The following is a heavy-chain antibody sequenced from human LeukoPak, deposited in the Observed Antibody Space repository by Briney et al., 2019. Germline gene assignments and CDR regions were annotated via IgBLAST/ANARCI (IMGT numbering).Heavy chain of an antibody. D-gene: IGHD4-17*01. Sequence: GGSLRLSCAASGFTFSSYAMYWVRQAPGKGLEGVAVISYDGSNKYYADSVKGRFTISRDNSKNTLYLQMNSLRAEDTAVYYCATSYGDYDYYGMDVWGQGTTVTVSS. CDR3: ATSYGDYDYYGMDV. CDR1: GFTFSSYA. V-gene: IGHV3-30*04. J-gene: IGHJ6*02. CDR2: ISYDGSNK.